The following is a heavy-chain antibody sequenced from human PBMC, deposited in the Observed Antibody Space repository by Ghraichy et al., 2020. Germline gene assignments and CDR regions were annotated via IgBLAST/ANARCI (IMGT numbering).Heavy chain of an antibody. Sequence: GALRLSCAASGFTVSSNYMGWVRQAPGKGLEWVSVIYSGGSTYYADSVKGRFTISRDNSKNTLYLQMDSLRAEDTAVYYCARGSGNYYFDYWGQGTLVTVSS. CDR3: ARGSGNYYFDY. J-gene: IGHJ4*02. CDR1: GFTVSSNY. V-gene: IGHV3-66*01. D-gene: IGHD3-10*01. CDR2: IYSGGST.